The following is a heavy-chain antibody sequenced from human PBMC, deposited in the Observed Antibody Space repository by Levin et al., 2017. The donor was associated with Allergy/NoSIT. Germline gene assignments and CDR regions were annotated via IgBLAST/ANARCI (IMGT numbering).Heavy chain of an antibody. J-gene: IGHJ4*02. CDR1: GFIFKKKW. Sequence: SGGSLRLSCAASGFIFKKKWMTWVRQAPGKGLEWVANINDDGSQKAYADSVKGRFTIYRDNTKNSLHLQINSLRVEDTAVYFCLKDNDNWVEGEYWGQGTLVTVSS. D-gene: IGHD1-20*01. V-gene: IGHV3-7*01. CDR3: LKDNDNWVEGEY. CDR2: INDDGSQK.